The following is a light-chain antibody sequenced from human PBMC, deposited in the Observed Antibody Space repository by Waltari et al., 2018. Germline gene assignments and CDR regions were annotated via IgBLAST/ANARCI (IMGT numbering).Light chain of an antibody. J-gene: IGKJ3*01. V-gene: IGKV1-33*01. CDR3: LQYDDVPFT. CDR2: VVS. Sequence: DIQMTQSPSFLSASVGDRVTITCQASQDITNYLNWYQHRPGQAPKLLIYVVSTLETGVPARFSGSGSGTHFTFTISSLQPEDFATYYCLQYDDVPFTFGPGTTVDVK. CDR1: QDITNY.